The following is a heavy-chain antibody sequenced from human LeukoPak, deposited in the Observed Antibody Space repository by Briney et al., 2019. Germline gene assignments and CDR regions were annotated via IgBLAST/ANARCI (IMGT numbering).Heavy chain of an antibody. CDR1: GYTFTSHG. Sequence: ASVKVSCKASGYTFTSHGISWVRQAPGQGLEWMGWISTYNGNTNYAQKLQGRVSMTTDTSTSTAYMDLRSLRSEDTAVYYCATHSGSYLLPWGPLDYWGQGTLVTVSS. CDR3: ATHSGSYLLPWGPLDY. J-gene: IGHJ4*02. CDR2: ISTYNGNT. D-gene: IGHD1-26*01. V-gene: IGHV1-18*01.